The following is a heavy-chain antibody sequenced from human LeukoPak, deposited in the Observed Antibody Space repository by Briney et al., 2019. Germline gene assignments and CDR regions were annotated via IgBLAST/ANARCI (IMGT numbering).Heavy chain of an antibody. J-gene: IGHJ5*02. CDR3: ARVDRYGSGLRIDNWFDP. CDR2: IYYSGST. CDR1: GGSVSSGSYY. Sequence: SETLSLTCTVSGGSVSSGSYYWSWIRQPPGKGLEWIGYIYYSGSTNYNPSLKSRVTISVDTSRNQFSLKLSSVTAADTAVYYCARVDRYGSGLRIDNWFDPRGQGTLVTVSS. V-gene: IGHV4-61*01. D-gene: IGHD3-10*01.